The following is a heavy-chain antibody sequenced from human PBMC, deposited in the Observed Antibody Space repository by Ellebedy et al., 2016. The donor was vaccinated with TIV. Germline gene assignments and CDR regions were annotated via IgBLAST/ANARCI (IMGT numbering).Heavy chain of an antibody. Sequence: PGGSLRLSCAVSGPTFSDYYMTWIRHVPGQGLEWVSSITCGDAYTQYGDSVGGRFTISRDNGKSLLFLQLTSVRVEETAVYYCARGPKRVYRDYVEYYGLDVWGQGTTVTVSS. CDR3: ARGPKRVYRDYVEYYGLDV. CDR2: ITCGDA. J-gene: IGHJ6*02. V-gene: IGHV3-11*06. D-gene: IGHD4-17*01. CDR1: GPTFSDYY.